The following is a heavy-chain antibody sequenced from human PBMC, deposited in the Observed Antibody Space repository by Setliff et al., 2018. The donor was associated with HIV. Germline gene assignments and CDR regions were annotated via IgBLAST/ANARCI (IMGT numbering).Heavy chain of an antibody. D-gene: IGHD2-2*01. CDR2: VNHGGET. CDR1: NGSFSGYF. J-gene: IGHJ6*02. CDR3: ARDGPDCSSTKCYAQDYYYYGMDV. V-gene: IGHV4-34*01. Sequence: SETLSFTCTVSNGSFSGYFWHWIRQAPGRGLEWIGAVNHGGETNYNPSLESRATISADTSKRQFALALSSVTAADTAVYYCARDGPDCSSTKCYAQDYYYYGMDVWGQGTTVTVSS.